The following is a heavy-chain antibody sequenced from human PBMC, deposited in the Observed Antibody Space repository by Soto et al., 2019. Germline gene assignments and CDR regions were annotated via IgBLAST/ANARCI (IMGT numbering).Heavy chain of an antibody. V-gene: IGHV4-31*03. CDR2: IYYSGST. CDR1: GGSISSGDYY. J-gene: IGHJ5*02. Sequence: QGQLQESGPGLVKPSQTLSLTCTVSGGSISSGDYYWSWIRQHPGKGLEWIGYIYYSGSTYYNPSLKSRVTISVDTSKNQFSQKLSSVTAADTAVYYCARWWSGSRQGFDPWGQGTLVTVSS. CDR3: ARWWSGSRQGFDP. D-gene: IGHD3-3*01.